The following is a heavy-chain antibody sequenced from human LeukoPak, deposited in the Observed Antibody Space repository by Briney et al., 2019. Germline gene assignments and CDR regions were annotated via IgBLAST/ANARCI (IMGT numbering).Heavy chain of an antibody. V-gene: IGHV1-46*01. Sequence: VASVKVSCKASGYTFTSYYMHWVRQAPGQGLEWMGIINPSGGSTSYAQKFQGRVTMTRDTSTSTVYMELSSLRSEDTAVYYCARASITMVRGVIISNYWGQGTLVTVSS. D-gene: IGHD3-10*01. J-gene: IGHJ4*02. CDR3: ARASITMVRGVIISNY. CDR2: INPSGGST. CDR1: GYTFTSYY.